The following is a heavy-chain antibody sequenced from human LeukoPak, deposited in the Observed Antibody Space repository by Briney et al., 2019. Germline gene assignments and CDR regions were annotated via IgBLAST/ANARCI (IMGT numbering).Heavy chain of an antibody. CDR1: GFTFSRYG. D-gene: IGHD2-15*01. Sequence: QPGRSLRLSCAASGFTFSRYGMHWVRQAPGKGLEWVAVISYDGSNKYYADSVKGRFTISRDNSKNTLYLQMNSLRAEDTAVYYCASDLVVAADYYYGMDVWGQGTTVTVSS. CDR2: ISYDGSNK. CDR3: ASDLVVAADYYYGMDV. J-gene: IGHJ6*02. V-gene: IGHV3-30*03.